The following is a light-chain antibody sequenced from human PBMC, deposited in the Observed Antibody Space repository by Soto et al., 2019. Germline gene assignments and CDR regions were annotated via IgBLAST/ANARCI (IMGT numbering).Light chain of an antibody. Sequence: QSVLTQPSSVSGSPGQSVTISCTGTSRDVGNYNYVSWYQQFPGKAPKLMIYDSNQRPSGVPHRFSGSKSGNTASLTISGLQPEDEADYYCCSYAGAYTVIFGGGTKLTVL. V-gene: IGLV2-11*01. CDR2: DSN. CDR3: CSYAGAYTVI. J-gene: IGLJ2*01. CDR1: SRDVGNYNY.